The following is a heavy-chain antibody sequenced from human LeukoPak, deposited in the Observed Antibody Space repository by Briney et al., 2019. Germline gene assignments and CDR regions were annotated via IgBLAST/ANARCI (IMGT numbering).Heavy chain of an antibody. Sequence: GASVKVSCKASGDTFSRFGISWVRQAPGQGLEWMGWISGYDGNTNYPQRLQGRVTMTTDTSTSTAYMELRNLRSDDTAVYYCTRESSNGWFDPWGQGTLVTVSS. CDR3: TRESSNGWFDP. V-gene: IGHV1-18*01. CDR1: GDTFSRFG. D-gene: IGHD2-8*01. CDR2: ISGYDGNT. J-gene: IGHJ5*02.